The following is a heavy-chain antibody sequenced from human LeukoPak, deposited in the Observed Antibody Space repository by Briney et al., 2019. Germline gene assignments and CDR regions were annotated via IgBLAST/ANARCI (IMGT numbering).Heavy chain of an antibody. D-gene: IGHD6-13*01. J-gene: IGHJ6*02. Sequence: GGSLRLSCAASGFTFSSYGMHWVRQAPGKGLEWVAFIRYDGSNKYYADSVKGRFTISRDNSKNTLYLQMNSLRAEDTAVYYCARDCPFSGSSQVSDYYGMDVWGQGTTVTVSS. CDR2: IRYDGSNK. CDR1: GFTFSSYG. CDR3: ARDCPFSGSSQVSDYYGMDV. V-gene: IGHV3-30*02.